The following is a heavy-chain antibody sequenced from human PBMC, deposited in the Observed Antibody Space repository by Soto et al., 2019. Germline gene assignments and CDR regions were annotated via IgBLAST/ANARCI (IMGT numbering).Heavy chain of an antibody. D-gene: IGHD2-2*01. Sequence: ASVKVSCKASGYTFTSYGISWVRQAPGQGLEWMGWISAYNGNTNYAQKLQGRVTMTTDTSTSTAYMDRRSLRSDGTAVYYGARDLVAEVRDIWGQGTMVTVS. J-gene: IGHJ3*02. CDR2: ISAYNGNT. V-gene: IGHV1-18*01. CDR1: GYTFTSYG. CDR3: ARDLVAEVRDI.